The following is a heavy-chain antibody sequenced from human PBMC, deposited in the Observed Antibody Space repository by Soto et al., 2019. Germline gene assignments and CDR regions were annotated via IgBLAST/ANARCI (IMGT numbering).Heavy chain of an antibody. V-gene: IGHV5-51*01. CDR3: ARHGTDSYDSSGYSIDS. Sequence: HGESLKISCKAFGYSFTSHWIGWVRQMPGKGLEWMGIIYPGDSDTRYSPSFQGQVTISVDKSISTAYLQWSSLKASDTAMYYCARHGTDSYDSSGYSIDSWGQGTQVTVSS. J-gene: IGHJ4*02. CDR1: GYSFTSHW. CDR2: IYPGDSDT. D-gene: IGHD3-22*01.